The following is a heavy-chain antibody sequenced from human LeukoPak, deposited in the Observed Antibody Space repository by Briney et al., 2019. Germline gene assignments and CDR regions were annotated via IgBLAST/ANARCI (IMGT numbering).Heavy chain of an antibody. CDR1: GFTFSDYY. V-gene: IGHV3-23*01. CDR2: ISDSGGNT. D-gene: IGHD2-15*01. J-gene: IGHJ4*02. CDR3: AKEVVGVTSQFDY. Sequence: GGSLRLSCAASGFTFSDYYMSWVRQAPEKGPEWVSSISDSGGNTYYADSLKGRFTISRDNSKNTVYLQMNSLRAEDTAVYYCAKEVVGVTSQFDYWGQGTLVTVSS.